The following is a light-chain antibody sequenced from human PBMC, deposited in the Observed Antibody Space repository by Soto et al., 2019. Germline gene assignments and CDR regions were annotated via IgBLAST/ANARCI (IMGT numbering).Light chain of an antibody. CDR2: AVN. J-gene: IGLJ2*01. V-gene: IGLV2-11*01. CDR3: CSYAGSHSFI. Sequence: QSALTQPRSVSGSPGQSVTISCTGTSSDVGGYISVSWYQHRPRTAPKLILHAVNKRPSGVPDRFSGSKSGNTASLTISGLQAEDEADYFCCSYAGSHSFIFGGGTKLTVL. CDR1: SSDVGGYIS.